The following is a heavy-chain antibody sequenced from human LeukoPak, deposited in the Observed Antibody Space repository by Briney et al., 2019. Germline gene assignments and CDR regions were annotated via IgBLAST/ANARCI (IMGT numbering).Heavy chain of an antibody. CDR1: GFTFSSYA. J-gene: IGHJ4*02. D-gene: IGHD3-10*01. CDR2: ISGSGGST. Sequence: SGGSLRLSCAASGFTFSSYAMSWVRQAPGKGLEWVSAISGSGGSTYYADSVKGRFTISRDNSKSTLYLQMNSLRAEDTAVYYCAKVMTRTMARGVPPSDYWGQGTLVTVSS. CDR3: AKVMTRTMARGVPPSDY. V-gene: IGHV3-23*01.